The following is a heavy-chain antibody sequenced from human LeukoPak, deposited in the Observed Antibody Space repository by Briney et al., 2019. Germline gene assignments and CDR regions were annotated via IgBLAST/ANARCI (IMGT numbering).Heavy chain of an antibody. CDR3: ARTGVVGATRPFDY. Sequence: PGGSLRLSCVASGFTFSSNGMHWVRQAPGKGLEWVTFIQYDGSKKYYADSVKGRFTISRGNSKNTLYLQMNSLRAEDTAVYYCARTGVVGATRPFDYWGQGTLVTVSS. CDR2: IQYDGSKK. V-gene: IGHV3-30*02. D-gene: IGHD1-26*01. J-gene: IGHJ4*02. CDR1: GFTFSSNG.